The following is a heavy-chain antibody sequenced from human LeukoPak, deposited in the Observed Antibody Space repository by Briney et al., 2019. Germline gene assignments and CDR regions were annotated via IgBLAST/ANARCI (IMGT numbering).Heavy chain of an antibody. J-gene: IGHJ4*02. CDR2: IYYSKNT. CDR3: VSPRGFSYGYFDY. D-gene: IGHD5-18*01. Sequence: SETLSLTCTVSGGSISSSSAYWGWIRQPPGKGLEWIGSIYYSKNTYYNPSLKSRVTISADTSKNQFSLTLGSESATDTAVYYCVSPRGFSYGYFDYWGQGTLVTVSS. V-gene: IGHV4-39*01. CDR1: GGSISSSSAY.